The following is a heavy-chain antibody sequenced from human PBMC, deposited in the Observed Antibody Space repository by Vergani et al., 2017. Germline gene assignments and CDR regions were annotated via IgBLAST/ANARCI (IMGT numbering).Heavy chain of an antibody. Sequence: EVQPVESGGGLVKPGGSLRLSCTTSGFTFSSAWMSWVRQAPGKGLEWVARIRPKTDGETTDYAAPVKGRFTISRDNAKNSLYLQMNSLRAEDTAVYYCSGGSSYWWGQGTLVTVSS. CDR1: GFTFSSAW. V-gene: IGHV3-15*01. CDR3: SGGSSYW. CDR2: IRPKTDGETT. D-gene: IGHD1-26*01. J-gene: IGHJ4*02.